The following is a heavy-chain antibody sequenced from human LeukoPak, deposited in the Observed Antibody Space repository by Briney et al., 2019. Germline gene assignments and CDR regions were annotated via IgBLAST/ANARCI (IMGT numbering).Heavy chain of an antibody. V-gene: IGHV3-74*01. CDR3: ARAACSSTSCYYGSYFDP. CDR1: GFTFSRYW. Sequence: GGSLRLSCAASGFTFSRYWMHWVRQAPGKGLVWVSRINGDGSSTNYADSVKGRFTISRDNAKNTLYLQMNSLRAEDTAVYYCARAACSSTSCYYGSYFDPWGQGTLVTVSS. J-gene: IGHJ5*02. D-gene: IGHD2-2*01. CDR2: INGDGSST.